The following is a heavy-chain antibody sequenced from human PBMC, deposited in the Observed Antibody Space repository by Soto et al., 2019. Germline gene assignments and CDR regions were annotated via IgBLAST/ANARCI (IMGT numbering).Heavy chain of an antibody. CDR3: ARHSGGWLYYFDY. J-gene: IGHJ4*02. Sequence: ETLSLTCTVSGGSMSSSSYYWGWIRQPPGEGLEWIGSIYYSGRTYYNPSLKSRLTISVDTSKNQISLKLSSVTAADTAVYYCARHSGGWLYYFDYWGQGTLVTVSS. V-gene: IGHV4-39*01. CDR2: IYYSGRT. D-gene: IGHD3-16*01. CDR1: GGSMSSSSYY.